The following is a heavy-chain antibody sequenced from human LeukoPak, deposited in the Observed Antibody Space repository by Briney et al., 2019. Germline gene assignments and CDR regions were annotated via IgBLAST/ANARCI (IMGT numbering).Heavy chain of an antibody. J-gene: IGHJ4*02. CDR2: ISGNGRST. D-gene: IGHD1-26*01. Sequence: AGGSLRLSCAASGFTFSSYAMSWVRQAPGKGLEWVSTISGNGRSTYYGDSVKGRFTISRDNSKNTLSLQMNSLRAEDTAVYYCAKEYYVLLAYALGGSFDYWGRGTLVTVSS. V-gene: IGHV3-23*01. CDR1: GFTFSSYA. CDR3: AKEYYVLLAYALGGSFDY.